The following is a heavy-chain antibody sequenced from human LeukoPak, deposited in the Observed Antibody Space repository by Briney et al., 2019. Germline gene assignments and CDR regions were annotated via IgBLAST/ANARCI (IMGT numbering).Heavy chain of an antibody. J-gene: IGHJ3*02. D-gene: IGHD6-13*01. CDR2: IYSRDYT. Sequence: SETLSLTCSVPGGSISSAYWSWIRQPPGKPMEWIGYIYSRDYTNYTPSLKSRVIISLDTSENQFSLKLYSVTAADSAVYYCARAAGGAFDIWSQGTMVSVSS. CDR1: GGSISSAY. V-gene: IGHV4-59*01. CDR3: ARAAGGAFDI.